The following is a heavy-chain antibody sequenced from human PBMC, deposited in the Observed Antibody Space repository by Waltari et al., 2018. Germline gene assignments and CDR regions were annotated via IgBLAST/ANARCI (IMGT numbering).Heavy chain of an antibody. D-gene: IGHD6-13*01. CDR1: GGSISSHY. V-gene: IGHV4-59*11. CDR3: VRGEGSSSSWYEPSYYYYYGMDV. J-gene: IGHJ6*02. Sequence: QVQLQESGPGLVKPSETLSLTCTVSGGSISSHYWSWIRQPPGKGLEWIGYIYYSGSTTNNPSLKSRVTISVDTSKNQFSLKLSSVTAADTAVYYCVRGEGSSSSWYEPSYYYYYGMDVWGQGTTVTVSS. CDR2: IYYSGST.